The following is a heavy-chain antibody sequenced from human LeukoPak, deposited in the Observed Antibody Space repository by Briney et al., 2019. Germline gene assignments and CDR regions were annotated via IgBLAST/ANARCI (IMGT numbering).Heavy chain of an antibody. D-gene: IGHD4-17*01. CDR2: IYYRGST. V-gene: IGHV4-39*07. CDR3: ARANDYNDYYFDY. CDR1: GDSIRRSNDY. Sequence: SETLSLTCTVSGDSIRRSNDYWGWIRQPPGKGLEWIGTIYYRGSTSSKPSLKSRVTISVDTSKNQFSLKLSSVTAADTAIYYCARANDYNDYYFDYWGQGTLVTVSS. J-gene: IGHJ4*02.